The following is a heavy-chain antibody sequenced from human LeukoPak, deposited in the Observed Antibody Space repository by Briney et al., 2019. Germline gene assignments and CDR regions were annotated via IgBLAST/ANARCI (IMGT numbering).Heavy chain of an antibody. CDR1: GYTFTSYG. Sequence: GASVKVSCKASGYTFTSYGMIWVRQAPGQGLEWMGWISAYNGNTNYAQKLQGRVTMTTDTSTSTAYMELRSLRSDDTAVYYCARDQVGTQGTMVRGVIIGPYYYYYMDVWGKGTTVTVSS. D-gene: IGHD3-10*01. J-gene: IGHJ6*03. CDR2: ISAYNGNT. CDR3: ARDQVGTQGTMVRGVIIGPYYYYYMDV. V-gene: IGHV1-18*01.